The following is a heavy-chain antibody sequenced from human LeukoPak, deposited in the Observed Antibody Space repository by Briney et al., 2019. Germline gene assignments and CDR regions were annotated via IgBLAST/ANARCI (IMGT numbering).Heavy chain of an antibody. CDR1: GGSIISRGYY. CDR2: IYYTGTT. J-gene: IGHJ4*02. Sequence: SETLSLTCNVSGGSIISRGYYWAWIRQPPGKGLEWIGSIYYTGTTYYSSSLKSRVTIFIDTSKNQFSLTVSSVTAADTAVYYCARELTMVRGNFDYWGQGTLVTVSS. D-gene: IGHD3-10*01. CDR3: ARELTMVRGNFDY. V-gene: IGHV4-39*07.